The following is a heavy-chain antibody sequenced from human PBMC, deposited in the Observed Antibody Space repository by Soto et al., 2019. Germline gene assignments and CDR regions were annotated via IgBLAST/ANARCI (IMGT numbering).Heavy chain of an antibody. Sequence: QLQLQESGPGLVKPSETLSLTCAVSGDSFSSSFYYWGWIRQPPGKGLEWIGSSRYSGSTYYNPXLXSXXTISVDTSKNQFSLKLNSVTAADTAVYYCARVFDYWGQGILVTVSS. CDR1: GDSFSSSFYY. CDR3: ARVFDY. V-gene: IGHV4-39*01. J-gene: IGHJ4*02. CDR2: SRYSGST.